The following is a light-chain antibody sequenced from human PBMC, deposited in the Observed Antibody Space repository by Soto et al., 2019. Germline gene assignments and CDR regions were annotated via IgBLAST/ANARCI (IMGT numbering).Light chain of an antibody. Sequence: QSVLAQPASVSGSPGQSITISCTGTSSDIGNFRLVSWYQQHPGKVPKVVMFEVTKRPSWVSNRLSGSRSGKTASLTISGLQTEDEADYYCCSYADNNTYVFGSGTKGTVL. J-gene: IGLJ1*01. CDR1: SSDIGNFRL. V-gene: IGLV2-23*02. CDR3: CSYADNNTYV. CDR2: EVT.